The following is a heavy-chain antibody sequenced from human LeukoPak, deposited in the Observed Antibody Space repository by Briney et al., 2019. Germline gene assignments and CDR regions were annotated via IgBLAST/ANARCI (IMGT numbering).Heavy chain of an antibody. Sequence: ASVKVSCKASGGTFSSYAISWVRQAPGQGLEWMGGIIPIFGTANYAQKFQGRVTITADESTSTAYMELSSLRSEDTAVYDCATSGRLLTGHARFYYYGMDVWGQGATVAVCS. J-gene: IGHJ6*02. V-gene: IGHV1-69*13. CDR3: ATSGRLLTGHARFYYYGMDV. CDR1: GGTFSSYA. CDR2: IIPIFGTA. D-gene: IGHD1-14*01.